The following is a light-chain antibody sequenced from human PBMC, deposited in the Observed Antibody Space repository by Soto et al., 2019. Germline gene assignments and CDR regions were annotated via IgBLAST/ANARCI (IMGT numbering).Light chain of an antibody. Sequence: DIQMTQSPSSLSASVGDRVTITCRARQSIRYYLNWYQQKPAKAPKLLIYAASSFQSGGPSKCSGSRSGTDFTPPISSLQPEDFATYYCQQSYSTPQSTFGQGTKLEIK. CDR1: QSIRYY. V-gene: IGKV1-39*01. J-gene: IGKJ2*02. CDR3: QQSYSTPQST. CDR2: AAS.